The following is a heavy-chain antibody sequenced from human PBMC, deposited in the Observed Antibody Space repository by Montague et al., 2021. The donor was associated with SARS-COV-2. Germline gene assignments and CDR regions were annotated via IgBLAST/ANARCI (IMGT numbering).Heavy chain of an antibody. Sequence: SETRSLTCAVYGGSFGDDHWSWILQPPGKGLEWIGDIKQSGSTTYNPSLKSRLTISVDTSKNQFSLKLTSVTAADTAVYFCARGHLTVSMVVVVFTSASYYFDYWGQGAQVTVSS. CDR1: GGSFGDDH. J-gene: IGHJ4*02. V-gene: IGHV4-34*01. CDR3: ARGHLTVSMVVVVFTSASYYFDY. D-gene: IGHD3-22*01. CDR2: IKQSGST.